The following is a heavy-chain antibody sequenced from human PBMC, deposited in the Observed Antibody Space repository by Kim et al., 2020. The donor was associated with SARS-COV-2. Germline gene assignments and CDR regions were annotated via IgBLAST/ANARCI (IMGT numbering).Heavy chain of an antibody. V-gene: IGHV3-23*01. CDR1: GFALGRNA. CDR3: AKDILRWSFDY. J-gene: IGHJ4*01. D-gene: IGHD2-21*01. Sequence: GGSLRLSCAASGFALGRNAMSWVRQAPGKGLEWVSAIHGGPDESGYTTHYADSVKGRFTMSRDNSKSTLYLQMNNLRAEDTAIYVCAKDILRWSFDYWG. CDR2: IHGGPDESGYTT.